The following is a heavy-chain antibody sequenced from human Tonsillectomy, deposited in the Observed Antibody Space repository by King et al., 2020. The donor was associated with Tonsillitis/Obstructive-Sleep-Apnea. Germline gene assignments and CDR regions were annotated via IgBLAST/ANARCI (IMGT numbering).Heavy chain of an antibody. CDR3: SRVMGEHSSSPRPNFDY. J-gene: IGHJ4*02. Sequence: QLVQSGGGLVKPGRSLRLSCTTSGFTFGDYAMSWFRQAPGKGLAWVGFIRSKAYGGTTEYAASVKGRFTISRDHSKSIAYLQMNSLKTEDTAVYYCSRVMGEHSSSPRPNFDYWGQGTLVTVSS. CDR2: IRSKAYGGTT. V-gene: IGHV3-49*05. D-gene: IGHD6-6*01. CDR1: GFTFGDYA.